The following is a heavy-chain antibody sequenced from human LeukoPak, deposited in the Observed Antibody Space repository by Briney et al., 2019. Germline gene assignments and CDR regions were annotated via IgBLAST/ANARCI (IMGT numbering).Heavy chain of an antibody. V-gene: IGHV3-21*01. D-gene: IGHD3-16*01. Sequence: GGSLRLSCAASGFTFSSYNMNWVRQAPGKGLEWVSSISGSTSYIYSADSVKGRFTISRDNAKNTLYLQMNSLRAEDTAVYYCAKGYGQRLVNNWFDPWGQGTLVTVSS. J-gene: IGHJ5*02. CDR1: GFTFSSYN. CDR2: ISGSTSYI. CDR3: AKGYGQRLVNNWFDP.